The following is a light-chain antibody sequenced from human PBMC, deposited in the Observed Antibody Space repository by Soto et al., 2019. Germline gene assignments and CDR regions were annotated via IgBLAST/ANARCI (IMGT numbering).Light chain of an antibody. V-gene: IGKV3-15*01. CDR1: QSVSSN. Sequence: EIVMTQSPATLSVSPGERATLSCRASQSVSSNLAWYQQKPGPAPRLLIYGASTRATGIPARFSGSGSGTEFTLTISSLQSEDFAVYYCQQYNNWPPLTFGGGTKVDVK. CDR3: QQYNNWPPLT. J-gene: IGKJ4*01. CDR2: GAS.